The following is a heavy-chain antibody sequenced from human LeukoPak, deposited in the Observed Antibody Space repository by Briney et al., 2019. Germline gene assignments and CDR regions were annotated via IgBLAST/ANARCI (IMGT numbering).Heavy chain of an antibody. Sequence: GGSLRLSCAASGFTLSSYWMSWVRQAPGKGLEWVANIKEDGSEKYYVDSVKGRFTISRDNAKNSLYLHMDSLTAEDTAMYYCARDWVAGVPFDAFDIWGQGTMVSVSS. CDR1: GFTLSSYW. CDR3: ARDWVAGVPFDAFDI. D-gene: IGHD3-10*01. CDR2: IKEDGSEK. J-gene: IGHJ3*02. V-gene: IGHV3-7*03.